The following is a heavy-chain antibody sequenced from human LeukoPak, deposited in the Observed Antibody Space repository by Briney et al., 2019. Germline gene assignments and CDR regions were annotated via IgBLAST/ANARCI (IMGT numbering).Heavy chain of an antibody. CDR3: ARGSRVAVSGSRPFDP. D-gene: IGHD6-13*01. J-gene: IGHJ5*02. V-gene: IGHV4-30-2*01. CDR1: GGSISSGGYS. Sequence: SRTLSLTCAVSGGSISSGGYSWSWIRRPPGKGLEWIGYIYHSGSTYYNPSLKSRVTISIDTSKNQFSLKLNSVTAADTALYYCARGSRVAVSGSRPFDPWGQGTLVTVSS. CDR2: IYHSGST.